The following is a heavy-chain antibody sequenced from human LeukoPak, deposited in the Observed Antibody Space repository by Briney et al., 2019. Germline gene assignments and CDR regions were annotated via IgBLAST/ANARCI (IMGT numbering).Heavy chain of an antibody. Sequence: SETLSLTCTVSGGSISSGSYYWSWIRQPAGKGLEWIGRIYTSGSTNYNPSLKSRVSISVDTSKNQFSLNLSSVTAADTAVYYCAREFRKGLDWFDPWGQGTLVTVSS. CDR2: IYTSGST. V-gene: IGHV4-61*02. J-gene: IGHJ5*02. CDR3: AREFRKGLDWFDP. CDR1: GGSISSGSYY.